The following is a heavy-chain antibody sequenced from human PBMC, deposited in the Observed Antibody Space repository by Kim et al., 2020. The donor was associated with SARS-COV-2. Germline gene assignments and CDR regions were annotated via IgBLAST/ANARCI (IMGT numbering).Heavy chain of an antibody. J-gene: IGHJ3*02. CDR3: TRVIRGHLDAFDI. Sequence: GGSLRLSCAASGFIFSDHYMDWVRQAPGKGLEWVGRTRNKANNYTTEYAASVKGRFIVSRDDSKDSLYLQMNSLKTEDTAVYYCTRVIRGHLDAFDIWGQGTMVTVSS. CDR1: GFIFSDHY. V-gene: IGHV3-72*01. D-gene: IGHD5-12*01. CDR2: TRNKANNYTT.